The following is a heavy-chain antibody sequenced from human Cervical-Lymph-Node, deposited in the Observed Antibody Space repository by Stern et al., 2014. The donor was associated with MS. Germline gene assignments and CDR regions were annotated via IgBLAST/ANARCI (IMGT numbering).Heavy chain of an antibody. V-gene: IGHV3-7*01. CDR3: ARGARVGC. Sequence: EVQLEESGGGLVQPGGSLRLSCAASGFTFSSWWMTWVRQAQGKGLEWVANIKQDGNEKYYVDSVKGRFTISRDNAKNSLYLQMNSLRTEDTAVYYCARGARVGCWGQGTLVTVSS. J-gene: IGHJ4*02. CDR2: IKQDGNEK. CDR1: GFTFSSWW.